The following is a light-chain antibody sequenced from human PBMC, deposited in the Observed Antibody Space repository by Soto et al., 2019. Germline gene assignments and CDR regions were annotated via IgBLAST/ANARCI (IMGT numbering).Light chain of an antibody. J-gene: IGKJ1*01. V-gene: IGKV3-20*01. CDR2: AAS. Sequence: EIVLTQSPDTLSLSPGESATLSCRASQSVRSSYLAWYQQTPGQTPRLLIYAASSRATGIQDRFSGSGSGTDFSLTIRRLEAEDFAVYYCQQYGSSPRTFGQGTKVDIK. CDR3: QQYGSSPRT. CDR1: QSVRSSY.